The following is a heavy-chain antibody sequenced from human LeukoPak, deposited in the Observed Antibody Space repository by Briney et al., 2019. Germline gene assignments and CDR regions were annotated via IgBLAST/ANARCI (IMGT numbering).Heavy chain of an antibody. CDR2: INSDGSRT. CDR1: GFTFSTYW. CDR3: ARDLRTPSDTNIAIDY. V-gene: IGHV3-74*01. Sequence: GGSLRLSCAASGFTFSTYWMHWVRQAPGRGLVCVSRINSDGSRTSYADSVKGRFTISRDNAKNTLYLQMNSLRGEDTAVYYCARDLRTPSDTNIAIDYWGQGALVTVSS. D-gene: IGHD4-23*01. J-gene: IGHJ4*02.